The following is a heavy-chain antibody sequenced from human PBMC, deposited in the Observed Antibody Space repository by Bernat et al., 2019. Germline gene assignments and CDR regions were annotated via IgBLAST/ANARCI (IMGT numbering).Heavy chain of an antibody. CDR2: ISYDGSNK. J-gene: IGHJ6*02. Sequence: QVQLVESGGGVAQPGRSLRLSCAASGFTFSSYAMHWVRQAPGKGLEWVAFISYDGSNKYYADSVKGRFTISRDNSKNTLYLQMNSLRAEDTAVYYCAREAPYSSSWYKDYYYGMDVWGQGTTVTVSS. D-gene: IGHD6-13*01. V-gene: IGHV3-30-3*01. CDR3: AREAPYSSSWYKDYYYGMDV. CDR1: GFTFSSYA.